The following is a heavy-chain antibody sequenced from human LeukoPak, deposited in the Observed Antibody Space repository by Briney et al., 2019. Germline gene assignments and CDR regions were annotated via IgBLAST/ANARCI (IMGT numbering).Heavy chain of an antibody. D-gene: IGHD5-18*01. V-gene: IGHV4-39*01. CDR1: GGSISSSSYY. CDR3: ARLDTAMVAFDY. J-gene: IGHJ4*02. CDR2: IYYSGST. Sequence: PSETLSLTCTVSGGSISSSSYYWGWIRQPPGKGLEWIGSIYYSGSTYYNPSLKSRVTISVDTSKNQFSLKLSSVTAADTAVYYCARLDTAMVAFDYWSQGTLVTVSS.